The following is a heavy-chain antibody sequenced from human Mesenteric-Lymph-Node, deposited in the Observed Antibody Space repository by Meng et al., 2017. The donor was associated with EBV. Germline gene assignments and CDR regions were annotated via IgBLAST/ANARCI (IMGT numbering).Heavy chain of an antibody. CDR2: IFHSGGT. D-gene: IGHD3-16*02. V-gene: IGHV4-4*02. CDR3: ARITFGGAIGD. Sequence: QAELEESGPGLVKPSGTLSLTCAVSSGSIRNSNWWSWVRQPPGKGLQWIGEIFHSGGTNYNPSLKSRVTISVDKSKNQFSLKVNSLTAADTAVYYCARITFGGAIGDWGQGTLVTVSS. J-gene: IGHJ4*02. CDR1: SGSIRNSNW.